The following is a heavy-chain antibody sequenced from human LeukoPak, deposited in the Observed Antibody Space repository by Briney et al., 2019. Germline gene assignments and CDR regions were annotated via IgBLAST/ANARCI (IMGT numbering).Heavy chain of an antibody. Sequence: GGSLRLSCAASGFAFSTFAMSWVRQAPGKGLDWVSSISCSGGSTNYADSVKGRFTISRDSSKNTLYVQMNSLRAEDTAVYYCAKGVGTNKGGYYFDSWGQGTPVTVSS. D-gene: IGHD1-26*01. CDR3: AKGVGTNKGGYYFDS. CDR1: GFAFSTFA. J-gene: IGHJ4*02. V-gene: IGHV3-23*01. CDR2: ISCSGGST.